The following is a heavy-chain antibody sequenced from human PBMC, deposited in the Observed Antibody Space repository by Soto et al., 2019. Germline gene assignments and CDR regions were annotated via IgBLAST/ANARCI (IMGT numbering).Heavy chain of an antibody. D-gene: IGHD3-9*01. CDR1: GFTFSSYA. CDR3: AKAHPYYDILTGSLDY. CDR2: ISGSGGST. Sequence: GGSLRLSCAASGFTFSSYAMSWVRQAPGKGLEWVSAISGSGGSTYYADSVKGRFTISRDNSKNTLYLQMNSLRAEDTAVYYCAKAHPYYDILTGSLDYWGQGTLVTVSS. V-gene: IGHV3-23*01. J-gene: IGHJ4*02.